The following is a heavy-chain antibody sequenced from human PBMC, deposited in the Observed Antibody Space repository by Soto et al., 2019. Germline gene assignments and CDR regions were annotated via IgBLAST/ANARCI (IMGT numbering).Heavy chain of an antibody. V-gene: IGHV1-69*12. J-gene: IGHJ6*01. CDR3: AGHRDFNFFYGMDV. CDR2: IIPVLGTS. Sequence: QVQLVQSGSEVKKPGSSVKVSCKTSGGTFSAYAISWVRQAPGQGLEWVGGIIPVLGTSNYAQEFQGRVTITADESTRTASMELTSLRSEDRAVYYCAGHRDFNFFYGMDVWGQGPTVTVSS. CDR1: GGTFSAYA.